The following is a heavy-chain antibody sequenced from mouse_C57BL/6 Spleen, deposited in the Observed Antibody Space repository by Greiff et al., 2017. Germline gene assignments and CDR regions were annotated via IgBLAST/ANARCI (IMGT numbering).Heavy chain of an antibody. CDR1: GYTFTSYG. D-gene: IGHD4-1*01. CDR2: IYPRSGNT. J-gene: IGHJ3*01. CDR3: APGTGAWFAY. V-gene: IGHV1-81*01. Sequence: VQLQQSGAELARPGASVKLSCKASGYTFTSYGISWVKQRTGQGLEWIGEIYPRSGNTYYNEKFKGKATLTADKSSSTAYLELRSLTSEGAAVYFCAPGTGAWFAYWGQGTLVTVSA.